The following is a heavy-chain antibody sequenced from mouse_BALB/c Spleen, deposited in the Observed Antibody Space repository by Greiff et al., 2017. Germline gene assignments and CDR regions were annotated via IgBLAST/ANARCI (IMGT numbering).Heavy chain of an antibody. V-gene: IGHV3-8*02. CDR2: ISYSGST. J-gene: IGHJ1*01. D-gene: IGHD1-1*01. CDR3: ARYYYGSSYYWYFDD. CDR1: GDSITSGY. Sequence: EVQLQESGPSLVKPSQTLSLTCSVTGDSITSGYWNWIRKFPGNKLEYMGYISYSGSTYYNPSLKSRISITRDTSKNQYYLQLNSVTTEDTATYYCARYYYGSSYYWYFDDWGEGTTVTVSA.